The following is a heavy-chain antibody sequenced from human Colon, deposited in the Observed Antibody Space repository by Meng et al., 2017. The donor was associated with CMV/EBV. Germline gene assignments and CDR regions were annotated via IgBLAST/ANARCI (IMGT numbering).Heavy chain of an antibody. CDR2: ISSSGSTI. D-gene: IGHD3/OR15-3a*01. CDR1: GFTFSDYY. Sequence: GESLKISCAASGFTFSDYYMSWIRQAPGKGLEWVSYISSSGSTIYYADSVTGRFTISRDTPKDTLYLEVNSLKTDDTAIYYCARDKGTGAFDYWGQGSLVTVSS. CDR3: ARDKGTGAFDY. V-gene: IGHV3-11*04. J-gene: IGHJ4*02.